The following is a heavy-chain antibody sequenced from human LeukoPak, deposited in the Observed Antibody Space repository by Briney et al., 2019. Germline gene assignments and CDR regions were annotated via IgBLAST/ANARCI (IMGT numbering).Heavy chain of an antibody. CDR3: ARDHEQQLVLDWFDP. CDR2: ISSSSSYI. V-gene: IGHV3-21*01. J-gene: IGHJ5*02. D-gene: IGHD6-13*01. CDR1: GFTFSSYS. Sequence: PGGSLRLSCAASGFTFSSYSMNWVRQAPGKGLEWVSSISSSSSYIYYADSVKGRFTISRDNAKNSLYLQMNSLRAEDTAVYYCARDHEQQLVLDWFDPWGQGTLVAVSS.